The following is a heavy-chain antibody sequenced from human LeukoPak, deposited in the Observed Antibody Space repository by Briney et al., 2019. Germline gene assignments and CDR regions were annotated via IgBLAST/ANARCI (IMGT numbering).Heavy chain of an antibody. CDR1: GGTFRSYA. D-gene: IGHD5-18*01. CDR3: ARDQGYRYGYGDFDY. J-gene: IGHJ4*02. Sequence: SVKVSCKASGGTFRSYAISWVRQAPGQGLEWMGGIIPIFGTANYAQKFQGRVTITADESTSTAYMELSSLRSEDKAVYYCARDQGYRYGYGDFDYWGQGTLVTVSS. CDR2: IIPIFGTA. V-gene: IGHV1-69*13.